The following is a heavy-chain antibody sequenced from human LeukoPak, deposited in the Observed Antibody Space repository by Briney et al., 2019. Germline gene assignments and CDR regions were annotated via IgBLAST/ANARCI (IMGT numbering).Heavy chain of an antibody. Sequence: PGGSLRLSCAASGFTFSSYWMSWVRQAPGKGLEWVANIKQDGSEKYYVDSVKGRFTISRDNAKNSLYLQMNSLRAEDTAVYYCAKRIAVAGTPWFDPWGQGTLVTVSS. J-gene: IGHJ5*02. D-gene: IGHD6-19*01. CDR3: AKRIAVAGTPWFDP. CDR2: IKQDGSEK. V-gene: IGHV3-7*03. CDR1: GFTFSSYW.